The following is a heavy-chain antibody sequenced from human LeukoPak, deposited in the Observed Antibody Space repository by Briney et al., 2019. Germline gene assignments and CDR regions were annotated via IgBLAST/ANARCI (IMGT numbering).Heavy chain of an antibody. Sequence: ASVSVSCKASGYTFTSYGINWVRQAPGQGLGWLGRISPHNRNTHSAQKFQGRVTMTTDISTITAYMELRSLRSDDTAVYYCAKSLTVYYYYYGMDVWGQGTTVTVSS. V-gene: IGHV1-18*01. D-gene: IGHD7-27*01. J-gene: IGHJ6*02. CDR1: GYTFTSYG. CDR2: ISPHNRNT. CDR3: AKSLTVYYYYYGMDV.